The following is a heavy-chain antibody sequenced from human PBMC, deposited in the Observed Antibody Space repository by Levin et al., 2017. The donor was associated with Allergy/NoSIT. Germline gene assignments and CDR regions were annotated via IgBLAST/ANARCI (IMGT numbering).Heavy chain of an antibody. D-gene: IGHD3-10*01. CDR3: AARAGSFWLDP. J-gene: IGHJ5*02. CDR1: GYNFITYD. Sequence: GESLKISCTASGYNFITYDINWVRQATGQGLEWVGWVNPKSGATGYAQKFQGRVTMTRNISISTAYMELSSLRSEDTAVYYCAARAGSFWLDPWGQGTLVTVSS. V-gene: IGHV1-8*02. CDR2: VNPKSGAT.